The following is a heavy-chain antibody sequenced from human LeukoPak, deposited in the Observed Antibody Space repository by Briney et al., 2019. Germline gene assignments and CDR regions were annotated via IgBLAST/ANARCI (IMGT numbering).Heavy chain of an antibody. CDR3: ARGGYDILTGYLVDY. CDR2: INHSGST. V-gene: IGHV4-34*01. Sequence: PSETLSLTCAVYGGSFSGYYWSWIRQPPGKGLEWIGEINHSGSTNYNPSLKSRVTISVDTSKNQFSLKLSSVTAADTAVYYCARGGYDILTGYLVDYWGQGTLVTVSS. CDR1: GGSFSGYY. D-gene: IGHD3-9*01. J-gene: IGHJ4*02.